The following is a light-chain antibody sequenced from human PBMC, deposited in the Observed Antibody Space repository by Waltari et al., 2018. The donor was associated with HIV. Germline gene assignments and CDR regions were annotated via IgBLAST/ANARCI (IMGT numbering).Light chain of an antibody. V-gene: IGLV3-25*03. J-gene: IGLJ2*01. CDR2: KDR. Sequence: SYELTQPPSVSVSPGQTARISCSGDALPNQYAYFYQLTPGQAPGQGIYKDRERPTGIPERFSAASSGTTVTLTISGVQAEDEADYFCQSADSSGSYVVFGGGTKLTVL. CDR3: QSADSSGSYVV. CDR1: ALPNQY.